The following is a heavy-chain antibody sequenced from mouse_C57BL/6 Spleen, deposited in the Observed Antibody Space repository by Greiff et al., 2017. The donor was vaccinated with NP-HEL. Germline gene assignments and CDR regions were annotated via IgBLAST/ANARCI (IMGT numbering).Heavy chain of an antibody. D-gene: IGHD2-1*01. Sequence: QVQLQQSGPELVKPGASVKISCKASGYAFSSSWMNWVKQRPGKGLEWIGRIYPGDGDTNYNGKFKGKATLTADKSSSTAYMQLSSLTSEDSAVYFCASNYEFAYWGQGTLVTVSA. J-gene: IGHJ3*01. CDR1: GYAFSSSW. CDR2: IYPGDGDT. CDR3: ASNYEFAY. V-gene: IGHV1-82*01.